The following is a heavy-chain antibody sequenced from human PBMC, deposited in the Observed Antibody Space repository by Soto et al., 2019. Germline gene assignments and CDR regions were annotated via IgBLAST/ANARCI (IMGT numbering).Heavy chain of an antibody. CDR3: ARGPFGSSGYYLDY. CDR2: ISSTSSYI. D-gene: IGHD3-22*01. CDR1: GFTFSRHN. Sequence: PGGSLRLSCAASGFTFSRHNMNWVRQAPGKGLEWVSSISSTSSYIYNADSLKGRFTISRDNAKNSLYLQMNSLRAEDTAVYYCARGPFGSSGYYLDYWGQGTLVTVSS. V-gene: IGHV3-21*01. J-gene: IGHJ4*02.